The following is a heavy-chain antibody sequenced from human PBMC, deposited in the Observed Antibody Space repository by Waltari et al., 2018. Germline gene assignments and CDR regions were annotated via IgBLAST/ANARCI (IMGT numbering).Heavy chain of an antibody. Sequence: QVRLQESGPGLVKPSETLSLPCTVSAAPISSYYWSWIRQPPGKGLEWIAYIYFSGSTSYNPSLKSRVAISGDTSKKQFSLRLSSVTAADTAVYYCARGDTSNWFASYFDFWGQGILVSVSS. CDR1: AAPISSYY. CDR3: ARGDTSNWFASYFDF. D-gene: IGHD3-10*01. V-gene: IGHV4-59*01. CDR2: IYFSGST. J-gene: IGHJ4*02.